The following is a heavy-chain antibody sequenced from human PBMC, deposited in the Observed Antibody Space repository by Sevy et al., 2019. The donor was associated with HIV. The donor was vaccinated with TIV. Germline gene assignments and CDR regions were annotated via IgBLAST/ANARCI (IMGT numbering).Heavy chain of an antibody. CDR3: VRIRSSGSYYNHYYYGMDV. CDR1: GFSLSTSGMC. J-gene: IGHJ6*02. D-gene: IGHD3-10*01. Sequence: SGPTLVKPTQTLTLTCTFSGFSLSTSGMCVSWIRQPPGKALEWLALIDWDDDKYYSTSLKTRLTISKDTSKNQVVLTMTNMDPVDTATYYCVRIRSSGSYYNHYYYGMDVWGQGTTVTVSS. CDR2: IDWDDDK. V-gene: IGHV2-70*01.